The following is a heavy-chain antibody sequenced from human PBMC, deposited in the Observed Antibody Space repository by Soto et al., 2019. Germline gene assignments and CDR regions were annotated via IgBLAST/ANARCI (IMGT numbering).Heavy chain of an antibody. D-gene: IGHD1-26*01. CDR3: AKESTVGSPGDYFDS. J-gene: IGHJ4*02. CDR1: GFTFSSYN. Sequence: VALRLSCAASGFTFSSYNLDWVRQAPGKGLEWVSAIGVYANTYYADSVKGRFTISRDDSRNTVHLQLNSLRVDDTAVYYCAKESTVGSPGDYFDSWGQGTLVTASS. V-gene: IGHV3-23*01. CDR2: IGVYANT.